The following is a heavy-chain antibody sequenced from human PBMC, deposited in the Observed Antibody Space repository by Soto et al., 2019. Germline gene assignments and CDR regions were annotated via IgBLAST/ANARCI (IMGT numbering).Heavy chain of an antibody. CDR2: IGTAGDT. Sequence: HPGGSLRLSCAASGFTFSSYDMHWVRQATGKGLEWVSAIGTAGDTYYPGSVKGRFTISRENAKNSLYLQMNSLRAGDTAVYYCARSGEGYYMDVWGKGTTVTVSS. CDR1: GFTFSSYD. J-gene: IGHJ6*03. CDR3: ARSGEGYYMDV. V-gene: IGHV3-13*01. D-gene: IGHD3-10*01.